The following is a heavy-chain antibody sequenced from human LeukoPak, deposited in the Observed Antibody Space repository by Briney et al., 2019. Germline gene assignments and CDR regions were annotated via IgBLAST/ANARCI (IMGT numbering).Heavy chain of an antibody. D-gene: IGHD6-6*01. J-gene: IGHJ6*03. CDR1: GGSISSSSYY. CDR2: IYYSGST. CDR3: ARGLKYSSSSRPYYYYYYYMDV. Sequence: PSETLSLTCTVSGGSISSSSYYWGWIRHPPGKGLEWIGSIYYSGSTYYNPSLKSRVTISVDTSKNQFSLKLSSVTAADTAVYYCARGLKYSSSSRPYYYYYYYMDVWGKGTTVTVSS. V-gene: IGHV4-39*01.